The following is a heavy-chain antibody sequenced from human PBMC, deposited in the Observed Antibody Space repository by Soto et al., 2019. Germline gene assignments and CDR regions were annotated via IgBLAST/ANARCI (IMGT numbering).Heavy chain of an antibody. CDR2: INIDGSST. D-gene: IGHD5-12*01. CDR3: ARSRDGYNFVGDC. CDR1: GFTLSSYW. Sequence: EVQLVESGGGLVQRGGSLRLSCAASGFTLSSYWMHWVRQAPGKGLVWVSRINIDGSSTSYADSVKGRFTISRDNAKKTLYLQVNSLRAEDTAVYYCARSRDGYNFVGDCWGQGTLVTVSS. V-gene: IGHV3-74*01. J-gene: IGHJ4*02.